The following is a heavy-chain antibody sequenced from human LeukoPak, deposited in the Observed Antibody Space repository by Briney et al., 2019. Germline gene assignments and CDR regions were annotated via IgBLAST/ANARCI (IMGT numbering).Heavy chain of an antibody. CDR2: ISAYNGNT. V-gene: IGHV1-18*01. CDR3: ARHGSDAPSNDAFDI. Sequence: ASVKVSCKASGYTFTSYGISWVRQAPGQGLEWMGWISAYNGNTNYAQKLQGRVTMTTDTSTSTAYMELRSLRSDDTAVYYCARHGSDAPSNDAFDIWGQGTMVTVSS. D-gene: IGHD1-26*01. J-gene: IGHJ3*02. CDR1: GYTFTSYG.